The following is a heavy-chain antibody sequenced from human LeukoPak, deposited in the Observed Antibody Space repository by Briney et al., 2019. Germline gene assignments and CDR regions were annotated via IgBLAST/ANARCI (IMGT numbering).Heavy chain of an antibody. V-gene: IGHV3-23*01. CDR1: GFNFANHA. D-gene: IGHD2-21*02. J-gene: IGHJ4*02. CDR3: VREDTPATANY. CDR2: ISGGGDIT. Sequence: GGSLRLSCAASGFNFANHAMSWVRQTPGKGLEWVPAISGGGDITYYADSVKGRFTISRDNSKDTLFLQMHSLRPGDTAVYYCVREDTPATANYWGQGTLVTISS.